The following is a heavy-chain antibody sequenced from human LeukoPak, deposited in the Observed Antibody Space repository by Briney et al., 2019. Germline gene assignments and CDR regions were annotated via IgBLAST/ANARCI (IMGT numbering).Heavy chain of an antibody. CDR1: GFTFSTYG. CDR3: ARGYYGSGEKLYYFDY. Sequence: SGGSLRLSCAASGFTFSTYGMSWVRQAPGKGLEWVSAISGSGGSTYYADSVKGRFTISRDNSKNTLYLQMNSLRAEDTAVYYCARGYYGSGEKLYYFDYWGQGTLVTVSS. D-gene: IGHD3-10*01. J-gene: IGHJ4*02. V-gene: IGHV3-23*01. CDR2: ISGSGGST.